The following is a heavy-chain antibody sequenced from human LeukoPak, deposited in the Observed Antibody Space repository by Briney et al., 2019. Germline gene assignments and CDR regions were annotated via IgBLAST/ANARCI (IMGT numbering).Heavy chain of an antibody. V-gene: IGHV3-7*01. CDR3: ARLKDDVTKLDY. Sequence: GGSLRLSCAASGFTFSTYWMSWVRQAPGKGPEWVASINQDGSQKRYVDSVQGRFMISRDNTKKSLFLQMNSLRAEDTAVYYCARLKDDVTKLDYWGQGTLVTVSS. CDR1: GFTFSTYW. D-gene: IGHD2-8*01. J-gene: IGHJ4*02. CDR2: INQDGSQK.